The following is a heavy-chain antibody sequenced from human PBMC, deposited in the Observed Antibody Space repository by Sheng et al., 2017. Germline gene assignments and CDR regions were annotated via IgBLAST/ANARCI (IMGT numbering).Heavy chain of an antibody. CDR1: GFAFSDFY. Sequence: QVQLVESGGALVKPGESLRLSCAASGFAFSDFYMNWIRQAPGKGLEWLLSISSSGSSMYYAASVKDRFSISRDNGKNSLFLQMNSLRAEDTAVYYCARASGWQHLIQVLFDYWGQGMLVTVSS. CDR3: ARASGWQHLIQVLFDY. D-gene: IGHD5-18*01. J-gene: IGHJ4*02. CDR2: ISSSGSSM. V-gene: IGHV3-11*04.